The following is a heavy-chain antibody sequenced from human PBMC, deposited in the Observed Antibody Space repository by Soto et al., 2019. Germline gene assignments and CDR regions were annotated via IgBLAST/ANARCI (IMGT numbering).Heavy chain of an antibody. V-gene: IGHV3-23*01. J-gene: IGHJ4*02. CDR1: GFTFSSYA. Sequence: GGSLRLSCAASGFTFSSYAMSWVRQAPGKGLEWVSAISGSGGSTYYADSVKGRFTISRDNSKNTLYLQMNSLRAEDTAVYYCAKEGPRDIVVVVAASRGYFDYWGQGTLVTVSS. CDR2: ISGSGGST. D-gene: IGHD2-15*01. CDR3: AKEGPRDIVVVVAASRGYFDY.